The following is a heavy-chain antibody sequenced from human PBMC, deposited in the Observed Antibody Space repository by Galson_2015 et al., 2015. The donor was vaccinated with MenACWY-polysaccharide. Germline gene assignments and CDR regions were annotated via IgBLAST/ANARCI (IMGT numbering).Heavy chain of an antibody. CDR2: INAYNNNT. V-gene: IGHV1-18*01. CDR3: ARQLRSYYDSGFDY. Sequence: QSGAEVKKPGASVKVSCKASGYTFPKYGISWVRQAPGQGLEWMAWINAYNNNTNYTQKFQGRVTMTTDTSTSTAYMELRSLRSDDTALYYCARQLRSYYDSGFDYWGQGTLVTVSS. J-gene: IGHJ4*02. D-gene: IGHD3-22*01. CDR1: GYTFPKYG.